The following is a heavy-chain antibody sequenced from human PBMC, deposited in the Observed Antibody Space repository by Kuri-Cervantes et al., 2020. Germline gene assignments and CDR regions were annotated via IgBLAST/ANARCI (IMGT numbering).Heavy chain of an antibody. D-gene: IGHD3-3*01. CDR3: ATDIQPLRFLEWLSPQA. Sequence: ASVKVSCKASGYTFTSYGINWVRQATGQGLEWMGWINPNSGGTNYAQKFQGRVTMTRDTSISTAYMELSRLRSEDTAVYYCATDIQPLRFLEWLSPQAWGQGTLVTVSS. CDR2: INPNSGGT. CDR1: GYTFTSYG. J-gene: IGHJ4*02. V-gene: IGHV1-2*02.